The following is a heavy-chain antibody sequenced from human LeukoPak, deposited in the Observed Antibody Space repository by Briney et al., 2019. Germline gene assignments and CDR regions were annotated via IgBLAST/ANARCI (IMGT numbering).Heavy chain of an antibody. V-gene: IGHV3-30*04. D-gene: IGHD3-10*01. Sequence: GGSLRLSCTASGFTFGDYAMHWVRQAPGKGLEWVALISYDGSNKYYADSVKGRFTISRDNSKNTLYLQMNSLRAEHTAVYYCARDRRWFGELSSREIDYWGQGTLVTVSS. J-gene: IGHJ4*02. CDR2: ISYDGSNK. CDR1: GFTFGDYA. CDR3: ARDRRWFGELSSREIDY.